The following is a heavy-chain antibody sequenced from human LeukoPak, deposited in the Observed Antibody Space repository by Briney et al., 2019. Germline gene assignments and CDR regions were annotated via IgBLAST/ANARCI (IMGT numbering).Heavy chain of an antibody. CDR1: GGSIRSSY. V-gene: IGHV4-59*01. Sequence: PSETLSLTCTVSGGSIRSSYWNWIRQPPGKGLEWIGYMYYSGNTKYNPSLKGRVTISIDTSKNQFSLKLTSVTAADTAVYYCARDLVSDPGIWLDPWGRGTLVTVSS. CDR3: ARDLVSDPGIWLDP. CDR2: MYYSGNT. J-gene: IGHJ5*02. D-gene: IGHD6-13*01.